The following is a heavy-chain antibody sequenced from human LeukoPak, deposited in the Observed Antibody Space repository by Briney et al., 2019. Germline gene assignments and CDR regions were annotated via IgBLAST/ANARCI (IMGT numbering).Heavy chain of an antibody. Sequence: SETLSLTCTVSGGSISSYYWSWIRQSPGKGLEWIGYIYYSGSTNYNPSLKSRVTISVDTSKNQFSLKMSSVTAADTAVYYCARPGSGYSYGLTFDYWGQGTLVTVSS. CDR3: ARPGSGYSYGLTFDY. CDR1: GGSISSYY. V-gene: IGHV4-59*08. D-gene: IGHD5-18*01. CDR2: IYYSGST. J-gene: IGHJ4*02.